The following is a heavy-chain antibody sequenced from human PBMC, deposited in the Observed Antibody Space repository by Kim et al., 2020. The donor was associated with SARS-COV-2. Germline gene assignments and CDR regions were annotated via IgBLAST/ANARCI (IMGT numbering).Heavy chain of an antibody. D-gene: IGHD3-10*01. CDR3: ARDRRLSRLWFGELSTLY. V-gene: IGHV3-11*01. CDR2: ISSSGSTI. Sequence: GGSLRLSCAASGFTFSDYYMSWIRQAPGKGLEWVSYISSSGSTIYYADSVKGRFTISRDNAKNSLYLQMNSLRAEDTAVYYCARDRRLSRLWFGELSTLYWGQGTLVTVSS. CDR1: GFTFSDYY. J-gene: IGHJ4*02.